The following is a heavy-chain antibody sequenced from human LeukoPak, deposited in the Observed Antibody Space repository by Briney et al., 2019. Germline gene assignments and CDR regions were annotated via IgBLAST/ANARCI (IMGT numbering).Heavy chain of an antibody. D-gene: IGHD5-18*01. CDR1: GFTISNYW. J-gene: IGHJ4*02. CDR3: ARVPGYSFGFFDY. V-gene: IGHV3-7*05. CDR2: IKPDGSEE. Sequence: PGGSLRLSCAASGFTISNYWMSWVRQAPGKGLEWVANIKPDGSEENYVDSVKGRSTISRDNARNSLSLQMSGLRDEDTAVYYCARVPGYSFGFFDYWGQGTLATVSS.